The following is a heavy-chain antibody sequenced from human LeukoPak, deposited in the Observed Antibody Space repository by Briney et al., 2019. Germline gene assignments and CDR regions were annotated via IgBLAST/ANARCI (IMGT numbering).Heavy chain of an antibody. J-gene: IGHJ4*02. V-gene: IGHV1-69*05. Sequence: SVKVSCKASGGTFSSYAISWVRQAPGQGLEWMGRIIPIFGTANYAQKFQGRVTITTDESTSTAYMELSSLRSEDTAVYYCARDEHYYDSSGYFGYWGQGTQVTVSS. CDR3: ARDEHYYDSSGYFGY. D-gene: IGHD3-22*01. CDR2: IIPIFGTA. CDR1: GGTFSSYA.